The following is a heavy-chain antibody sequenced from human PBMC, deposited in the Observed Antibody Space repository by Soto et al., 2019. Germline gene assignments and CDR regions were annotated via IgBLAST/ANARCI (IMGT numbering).Heavy chain of an antibody. CDR2: INPNSGGT. CDR3: GRGPPSLAVEKTGFYGMDV. J-gene: IGHJ6*02. CDR1: GYTFTGYY. D-gene: IGHD6-19*01. V-gene: IGHV1-2*04. Sequence: GSVKVSCKASGYTFTGYYMHWVRLAPGQGLEWMGWINPNSGGTNYAQKLQGWVTMTRDTSISTAYMELSRLRSDDTAVYYCGRGPPSLAVEKTGFYGMDVWGQGTTVTVSS.